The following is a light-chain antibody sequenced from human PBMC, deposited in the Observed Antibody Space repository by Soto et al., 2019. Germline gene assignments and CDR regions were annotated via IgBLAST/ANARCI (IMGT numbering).Light chain of an antibody. CDR1: QSVSSN. CDR3: QQRTDRPPWT. V-gene: IGKV3-15*01. J-gene: IGKJ1*01. CDR2: GAS. Sequence: EIVMTQSPATLSVSPGERSTLSCRASQSVSSNLAWYQQKPGQAPRLLIYGASTRATGIPARFSGTGSGTEFTLSIRSLEPEDFAVYCCQQRTDRPPWTFGQGTTGDIK.